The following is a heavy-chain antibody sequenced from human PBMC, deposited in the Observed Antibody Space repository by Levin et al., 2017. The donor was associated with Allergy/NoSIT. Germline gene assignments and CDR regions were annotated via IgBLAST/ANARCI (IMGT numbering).Heavy chain of an antibody. J-gene: IGHJ4*02. CDR3: ARRPGHFDY. CDR2: ISGSGDTT. CDR1: GFTFSSYA. D-gene: IGHD3-10*01. Sequence: GESLKISCAVSGFTFSSYAMSWVRQAPGKGLEWVSNISGSGDTTHYADSVKGRFTISRDNSKNTLYLQVNSLTAEDTAVYYCARRPGHFDYWGQGTLVTVSS. V-gene: IGHV3-23*01.